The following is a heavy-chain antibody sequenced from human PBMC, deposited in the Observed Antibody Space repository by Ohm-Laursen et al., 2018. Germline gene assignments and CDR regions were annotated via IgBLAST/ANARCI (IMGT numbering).Heavy chain of an antibody. D-gene: IGHD4-23*01. CDR2: ISGSGERT. CDR1: GLTFSIYS. J-gene: IGHJ4*02. CDR3: AKVYGGNTRFDY. Sequence: SLRLSCSASGLTFSIYSMSWVRQAPGKGLEWVSGISGSGERTYYADPVKGRFTISRDNSKNTLYLQMNSLRAEDTAVYYWAKVYGGNTRFDYWGQGTQVTVSS. V-gene: IGHV3-23*01.